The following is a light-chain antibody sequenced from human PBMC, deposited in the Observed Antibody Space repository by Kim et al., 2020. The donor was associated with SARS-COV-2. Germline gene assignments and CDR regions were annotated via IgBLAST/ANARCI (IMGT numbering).Light chain of an antibody. CDR3: SFFTSSITYV. CDR1: SSDVGGYNS. CDR2: DVS. J-gene: IGLJ1*01. V-gene: IGLV2-14*03. Sequence: GRSFTISCTGTSSDVGGYNSVSWYQQHPGKAPKLMMKDVSNRPSGVSNRFSGSKSGNTASLTISGLQAEDEAEYYCSFFTSSITYVFGTGTKVTVL.